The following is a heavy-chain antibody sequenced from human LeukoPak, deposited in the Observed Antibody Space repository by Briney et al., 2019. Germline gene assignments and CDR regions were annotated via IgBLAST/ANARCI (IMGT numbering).Heavy chain of an antibody. V-gene: IGHV4-59*08. D-gene: IGHD3-16*02. Sequence: PSETLSLTCTVSGGSISSYYWSWIRQPPGKGLEWIGYIYYSGSTNYNPSLKSRVTISVDTSKNQFSLKLSSVAAADTAVYYCARQSVRLGELSSFDYWGQGTLVTASS. CDR1: GGSISSYY. CDR2: IYYSGST. J-gene: IGHJ4*02. CDR3: ARQSVRLGELSSFDY.